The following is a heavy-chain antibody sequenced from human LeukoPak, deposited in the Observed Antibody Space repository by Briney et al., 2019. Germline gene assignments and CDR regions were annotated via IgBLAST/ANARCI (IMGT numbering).Heavy chain of an antibody. CDR1: GFSFNNYA. CDR2: ISTTGGST. V-gene: IGHV3-23*01. CDR3: AKDWTTVVTPKGYYFDS. J-gene: IGHJ4*02. D-gene: IGHD4-23*01. Sequence: GGSLRLSCAASGFSFNNYAMSWVRQAPGEGLEWVSAISTTGGSTYYADSVKGRFTVSRDNSKNTLSLQMDSLRVEDTALYYCAKDWTTVVTPKGYYFDSWGQGTLVTVSS.